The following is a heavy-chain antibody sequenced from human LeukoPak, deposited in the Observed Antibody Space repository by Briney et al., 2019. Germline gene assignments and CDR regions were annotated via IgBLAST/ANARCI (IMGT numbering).Heavy chain of an antibody. D-gene: IGHD6-13*01. Sequence: ASVKVSCKASGYTFTSYAMHWVRQAPGQRLEWMGWINAGNGNTKYSQKFQGRVTITRDTSASTAHMELSSLRSEDTAVYYCARDPSPYSSSWDDAFDIWGQGTMVTVSS. V-gene: IGHV1-3*01. CDR3: ARDPSPYSSSWDDAFDI. J-gene: IGHJ3*02. CDR2: INAGNGNT. CDR1: GYTFTSYA.